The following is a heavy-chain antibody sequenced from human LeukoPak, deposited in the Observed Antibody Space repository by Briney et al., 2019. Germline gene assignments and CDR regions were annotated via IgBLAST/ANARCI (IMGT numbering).Heavy chain of an antibody. D-gene: IGHD1-26*01. CDR1: GYSFTRYW. Sequence: GESLKISCKGSGYSFTRYWIAWVRQMPGKGMEWMGIIYPGDSDTRYSPSFQGQVTISADKYISTAYLQWSSLKASDTAMYYCATVFGSGSHLDLYFDLWGRGTLVTVSS. CDR2: IYPGDSDT. CDR3: ATVFGSGSHLDLYFDL. V-gene: IGHV5-51*01. J-gene: IGHJ2*01.